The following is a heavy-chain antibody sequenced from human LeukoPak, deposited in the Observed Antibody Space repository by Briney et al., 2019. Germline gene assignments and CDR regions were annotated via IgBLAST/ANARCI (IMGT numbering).Heavy chain of an antibody. CDR3: ARDLRDNYDFWSGYTRNYYGMDV. CDR2: ISSSSRYI. V-gene: IGHV3-21*01. J-gene: IGHJ6*02. Sequence: KPGGSLRLSCAASGFTFSSYSMNWVRQAPGKGLEWVSSISSSSRYIYYADSVKGRFTISRDNAKNSLYLQMNSLRAEDTAVYYCARDLRDNYDFWSGYTRNYYGMDVWGQGTTVTVSS. CDR1: GFTFSSYS. D-gene: IGHD3-3*01.